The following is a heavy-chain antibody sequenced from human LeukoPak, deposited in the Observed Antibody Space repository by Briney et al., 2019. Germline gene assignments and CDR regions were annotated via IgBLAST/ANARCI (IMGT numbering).Heavy chain of an antibody. D-gene: IGHD1-26*01. J-gene: IGHJ4*02. CDR3: ASLTVGATWTY. V-gene: IGHV4-39*07. Sequence: SETLSLTCTVSGGSISSSSYYWGWIRQPPGKGLEWIGSIYYSGSTYYNPSLKSRVTISVDTSKNQFSLKLSSVTAADTAVYYCASLTVGATWTYWGQGTLVTASS. CDR1: GGSISSSSYY. CDR2: IYYSGST.